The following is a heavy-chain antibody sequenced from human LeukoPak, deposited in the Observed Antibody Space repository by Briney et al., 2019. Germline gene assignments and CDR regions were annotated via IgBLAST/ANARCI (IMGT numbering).Heavy chain of an antibody. CDR1: GFTFSSYS. J-gene: IGHJ4*02. V-gene: IGHV3-21*01. CDR3: ARDLKSNSGYGY. D-gene: IGHD5-12*01. Sequence: GGSLRLSCAASGFTFSSYSMNWVRQAPGKGLEWVSSISSSSSYINYADSVKGRFTISRDNAKNSLYLQMNSLRAEDTAVYYCARDLKSNSGYGYWGQGTLVTVSS. CDR2: ISSSSSYI.